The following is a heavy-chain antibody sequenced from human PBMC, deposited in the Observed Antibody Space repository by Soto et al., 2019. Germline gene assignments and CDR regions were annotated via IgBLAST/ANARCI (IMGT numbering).Heavy chain of an antibody. Sequence: GGSLRLSCAASGFTFSSYGMHWVRQAPGKGLEWVAVISYDGSNKYYADSVKGRFTISRDNSKNTLYLQMNSLRAEDTAVYYCAKGDYYFDYWGQGTLVTVSS. CDR1: GFTFSSYG. CDR2: ISYDGSNK. V-gene: IGHV3-30*18. CDR3: AKGDYYFDY. J-gene: IGHJ4*02.